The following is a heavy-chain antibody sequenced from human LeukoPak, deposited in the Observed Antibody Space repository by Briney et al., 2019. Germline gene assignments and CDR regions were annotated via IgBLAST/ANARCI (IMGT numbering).Heavy chain of an antibody. CDR2: IWYDGSNK. J-gene: IGHJ6*03. V-gene: IGHV3-33*06. Sequence: GGSLRLSXAASGFTFSSYGMHWVRQALGKGLEWVAVIWYDGSNKYYADSVKGRFTISRDNSKNTLYLQMNSLRAEDTAVYYCAKTGGWYSYYYYMDVWGKGTTVTVSS. CDR3: AKTGGWYSYYYYMDV. D-gene: IGHD6-19*01. CDR1: GFTFSSYG.